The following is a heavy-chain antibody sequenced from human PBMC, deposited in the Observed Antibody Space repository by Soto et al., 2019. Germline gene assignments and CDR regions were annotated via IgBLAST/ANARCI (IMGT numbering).Heavy chain of an antibody. Sequence: GGSLRLSCAVPGFIFSNYAMRWVRPAPGKGLEWVTSISGSGARTYYADSVKGRITTSRDNSKNTLFLQVSSLRDEDTAVYFCARGDSYYDFGIECWGQGTVVTVSS. D-gene: IGHD3-3*01. CDR1: GFIFSNYA. CDR3: ARGDSYYDFGIEC. J-gene: IGHJ4*02. V-gene: IGHV3-23*01. CDR2: ISGSGART.